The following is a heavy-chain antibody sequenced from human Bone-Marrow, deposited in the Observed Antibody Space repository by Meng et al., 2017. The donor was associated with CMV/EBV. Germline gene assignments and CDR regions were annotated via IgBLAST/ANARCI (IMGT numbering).Heavy chain of an antibody. D-gene: IGHD7-27*01. Sequence: GGSLGLSCAASGFTVSSYSMNWVRQAPGKGLEWVSSISSSSSYIYYADSVKGRFTISRDNAKNSLYLQMNSLRAEDTAVYYCARDLTGELYYFDYWRQGTRVTVSS. V-gene: IGHV3-21*01. CDR2: ISSSSSYI. CDR3: ARDLTGELYYFDY. CDR1: GFTVSSYS. J-gene: IGHJ4*02.